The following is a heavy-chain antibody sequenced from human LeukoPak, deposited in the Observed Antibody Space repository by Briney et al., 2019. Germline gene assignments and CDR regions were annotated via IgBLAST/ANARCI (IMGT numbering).Heavy chain of an antibody. CDR3: ARTNSGYAL. CDR2: IGYDGNNK. CDR1: GFTFSSYG. D-gene: IGHD5-12*01. Sequence: PGTSLRLSCAASGFTFSSYGMHWVRQAPGKGLEWVGVIGYDGNNKYYADSVKGRFTISRDNAKNSLYLQMNSLRAEDTAVYYCARTNSGYALWGQGTLVTVSS. J-gene: IGHJ4*02. V-gene: IGHV3-33*08.